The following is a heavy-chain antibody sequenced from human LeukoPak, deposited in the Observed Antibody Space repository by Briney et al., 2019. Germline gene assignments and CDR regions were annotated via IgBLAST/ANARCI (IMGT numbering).Heavy chain of an antibody. CDR1: GGTFSSYA. V-gene: IGHV1-69*13. Sequence: SVKVSCKASGGTFSSYAISWVRQAPGQGLEWMGGIIPIFGTASYAQKFQGRVTITADESTSTAYMELSSLRSGDTAVYYCARVLLERGYSYGSGLDYYGMDVWGKGTTVTVSS. D-gene: IGHD5-18*01. CDR3: ARVLLERGYSYGSGLDYYGMDV. CDR2: IIPIFGTA. J-gene: IGHJ6*04.